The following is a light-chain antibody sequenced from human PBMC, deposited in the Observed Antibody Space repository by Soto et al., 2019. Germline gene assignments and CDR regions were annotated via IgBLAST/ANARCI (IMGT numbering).Light chain of an antibody. J-gene: IGKJ1*01. CDR3: QQYNNWPRT. Sequence: ETVMTQSPVTLSVSLGERATLSCKTSQSVSSNLAWYHQKFGQATRLLIYGASTRATGVPARFSGSGSGTEFTLTISGLQSEDFGVYYCQQYNNWPRTFGQGTKVDIK. CDR1: QSVSSN. CDR2: GAS. V-gene: IGKV3-15*01.